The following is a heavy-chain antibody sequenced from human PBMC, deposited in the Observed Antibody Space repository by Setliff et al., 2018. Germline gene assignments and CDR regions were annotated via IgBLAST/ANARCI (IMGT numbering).Heavy chain of an antibody. CDR2: FYISGTT. Sequence: SETLSLTCSVSGDSISSYFWTWIRQPAGKGLEWIGRFYISGTTTYNPSLKSRVTMSADTSKNQFSLELTSVTAADTAVYYCARMSGFLYMDVWGKGTTVTVSS. D-gene: IGHD3-3*01. CDR1: GDSISSYF. CDR3: ARMSGFLYMDV. J-gene: IGHJ6*03. V-gene: IGHV4-4*07.